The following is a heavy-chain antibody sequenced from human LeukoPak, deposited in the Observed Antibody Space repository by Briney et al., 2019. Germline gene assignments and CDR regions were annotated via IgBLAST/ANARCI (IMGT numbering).Heavy chain of an antibody. V-gene: IGHV3-7*04. CDR2: IKQDGREK. D-gene: IGHD6-19*01. J-gene: IGHJ4*02. Sequence: GGSLRLSCAASGSTLSEFWMNWVRQAPGKGLEWVANIKQDGREKNYVDSVKGRFTISRDNAKNSACLQMNNLRVDDTAVYYCVGGYGWLPDYWGQGTLVTVSS. CDR3: VGGYGWLPDY. CDR1: GSTLSEFW.